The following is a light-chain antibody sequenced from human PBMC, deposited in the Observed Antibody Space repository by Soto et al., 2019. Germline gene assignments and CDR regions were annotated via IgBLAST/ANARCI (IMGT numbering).Light chain of an antibody. J-gene: IGKJ5*01. Sequence: DIQMTQSPSTLSASEGDRVTISCRASQSVSIWLAWYQQKPGRAPKLLIYKSSILESGVPSRFSGSGSGTEFTLTISSLQSEDFAVYYCQQYHNWPITFGQGTRLEIK. V-gene: IGKV1-5*03. CDR1: QSVSIW. CDR2: KSS. CDR3: QQYHNWPIT.